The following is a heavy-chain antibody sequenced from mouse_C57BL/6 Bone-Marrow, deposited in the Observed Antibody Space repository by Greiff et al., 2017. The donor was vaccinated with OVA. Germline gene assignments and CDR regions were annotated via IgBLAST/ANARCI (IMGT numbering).Heavy chain of an antibody. J-gene: IGHJ2*01. CDR1: GFTFTDYY. Sequence: EVKLMESGGGLVQPGGSLSLSCAASGFTFTDYYMSWVRQPPGKALEWLGFIRNKANGYTTEYSASVKGRFTISRDNSQSILYLQMNALRAEDSATYYCARYMRGHWSYFDYWGQGTTLTVSS. CDR2: IRNKANGYTT. D-gene: IGHD3-3*01. V-gene: IGHV7-3*01. CDR3: ARYMRGHWSYFDY.